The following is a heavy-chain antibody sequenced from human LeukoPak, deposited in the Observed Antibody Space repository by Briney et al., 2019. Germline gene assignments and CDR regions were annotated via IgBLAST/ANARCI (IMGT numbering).Heavy chain of an antibody. Sequence: PGGSLRLSCAASGFTFSSYAMNWVRQAPGRGLEWVSGFSGSGGTTYYADSVKGRFTISRENSKNTLYLQMNSLRAEDTAVYYCANGNRCTSPNCLGYYYFYMDVWGKGTTVTVSS. V-gene: IGHV3-23*01. CDR3: ANGNRCTSPNCLGYYYFYMDV. D-gene: IGHD2-8*01. CDR2: FSGSGGTT. CDR1: GFTFSSYA. J-gene: IGHJ6*03.